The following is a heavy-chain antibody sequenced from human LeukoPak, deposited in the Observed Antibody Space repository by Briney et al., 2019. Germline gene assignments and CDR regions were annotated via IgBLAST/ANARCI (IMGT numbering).Heavy chain of an antibody. Sequence: GASVKVSCKASGYTFTGYYMHWVRQAPGQGLEWMGWISAYNGNTNYAQKLQGRVTMTTDTSTSTVYMELRSLRSDDTAVYYCATFTTGIVGATHDWGQGTLVTVSS. J-gene: IGHJ4*02. V-gene: IGHV1-18*04. CDR1: GYTFTGYY. CDR3: ATFTTGIVGATHD. CDR2: ISAYNGNT. D-gene: IGHD1-26*01.